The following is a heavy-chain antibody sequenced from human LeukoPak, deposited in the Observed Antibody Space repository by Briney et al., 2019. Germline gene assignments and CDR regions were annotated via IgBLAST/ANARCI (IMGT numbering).Heavy chain of an antibody. CDR3: ARGSDYYDSSGYYYPFQH. D-gene: IGHD3-22*01. V-gene: IGHV4-59*10. J-gene: IGHJ1*01. CDR2: IYTSGST. CDR1: GGSFSGYY. Sequence: PSETLSLTYAVYGGSFSGYYWSWIRQPAGKGLEWSGPIYTSGSTNYNPSLKSRVTMSVDTSKNQFSLKLSSVTAADTAVYYCARGSDYYDSSGYYYPFQHWGQGTVVTVSS.